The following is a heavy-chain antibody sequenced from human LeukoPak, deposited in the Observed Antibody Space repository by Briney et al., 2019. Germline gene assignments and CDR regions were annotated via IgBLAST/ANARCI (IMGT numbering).Heavy chain of an antibody. D-gene: IGHD2-21*02. CDR1: GFTFTGYY. CDR2: INPHSGGT. Sequence: ASVKVSCKASGFTFTGYYIHWVRQAPGQGLEWMGYINPHSGGTSSPQKFQGRVTMTTDTSISAAYMELSSLISDDTAMYYCVREGNELLSKNFDYWGQETLVTVSS. V-gene: IGHV1-2*02. J-gene: IGHJ4*02. CDR3: VREGNELLSKNFDY.